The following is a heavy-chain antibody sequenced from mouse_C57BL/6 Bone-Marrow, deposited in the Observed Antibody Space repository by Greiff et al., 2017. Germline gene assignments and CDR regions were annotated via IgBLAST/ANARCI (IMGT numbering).Heavy chain of an antibody. CDR2: IDPANGNT. CDR1: GFNIKNTY. J-gene: IGHJ2*01. Sequence: EVKVVESVAELVRPGASVKLSCTASGFNIKNTYMHWVKQRPEQGLEWIGRIDPANGNTKYAPKFQGKATITADTSSNTAYLQLSSLTSEDTALYYCARGDYDGFPYYFDYWGQGTTLTVSS. V-gene: IGHV14-3*01. D-gene: IGHD2-4*01. CDR3: ARGDYDGFPYYFDY.